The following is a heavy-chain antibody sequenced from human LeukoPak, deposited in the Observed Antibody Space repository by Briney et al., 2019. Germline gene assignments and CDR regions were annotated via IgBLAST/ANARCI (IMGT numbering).Heavy chain of an antibody. CDR1: GFTFSSYG. V-gene: IGHV3-30*02. CDR2: IRYDGSNK. CDR3: AKLQAVAGPGDYFDY. D-gene: IGHD6-19*01. J-gene: IGHJ4*02. Sequence: GGSLRLSCAASGFTFSSYGMHWLRQSPGKGLEWVAFIRYDGSNKYYADSMKGRFTISRDNSKNSLYLQMNSLRTEDTAVYYCAKLQAVAGPGDYFDYWGQGTLVTVSS.